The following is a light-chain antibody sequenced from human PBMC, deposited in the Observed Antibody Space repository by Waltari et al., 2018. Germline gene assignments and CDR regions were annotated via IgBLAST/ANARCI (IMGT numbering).Light chain of an antibody. CDR1: SSNIGAGYD. J-gene: IGLJ1*01. Sequence: QSVLTQPPSVSGAPGQRITIPCAGSSSNIGAGYDGHWYQQLPGTAPKLLIYGNTNRPSGVPDRISGSKSGTSASLAITGLQADDEADYYCQSYDSSLRGFVFGTGTEVTIL. V-gene: IGLV1-40*01. CDR3: QSYDSSLRGFV. CDR2: GNT.